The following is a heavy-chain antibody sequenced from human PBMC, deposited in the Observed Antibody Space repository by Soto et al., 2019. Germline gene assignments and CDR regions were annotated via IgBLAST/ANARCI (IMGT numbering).Heavy chain of an antibody. CDR1: GGSMRSSTDY. Sequence: SETLSLTCTVSGGSMRSSTDYWGWIRQPPGKGLEWIGNIYYSGSTYYNPSLMSRVTVSVDTSKNQFSLKLSSVTAADTAVYYCARSQTTVTSYDYWGQGTLVTVSS. CDR3: ARSQTTVTSYDY. V-gene: IGHV4-39*01. D-gene: IGHD4-17*01. CDR2: IYYSGST. J-gene: IGHJ4*02.